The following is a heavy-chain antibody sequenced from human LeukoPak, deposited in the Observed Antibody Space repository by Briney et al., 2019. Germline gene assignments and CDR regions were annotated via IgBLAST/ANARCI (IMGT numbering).Heavy chain of an antibody. CDR1: GFTFSSYG. CDR2: ISYDGSNK. J-gene: IGHJ6*02. Sequence: GRSLRVSCAASGFTFSSYGMHWVRQAPGKGLEWVAVISYDGSNKYYADSVKGRFTISRDNSKNTLYLQMNSLRAEDTAVYYCAKDHLPYGSGSYHPPPYYYYYGMDVWGQGTTVTVSS. CDR3: AKDHLPYGSGSYHPPPYYYYYGMDV. V-gene: IGHV3-30*18. D-gene: IGHD3-10*01.